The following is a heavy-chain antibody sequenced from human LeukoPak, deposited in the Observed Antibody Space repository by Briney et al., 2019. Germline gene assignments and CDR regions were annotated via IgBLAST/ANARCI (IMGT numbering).Heavy chain of an antibody. J-gene: IGHJ4*02. V-gene: IGHV3-48*01. CDR2: ISSSSTI. Sequence: GGSLRLSCAASGFTFSSYSMNWVCQAPGKGLEWVSYISSSSTIYYADSVKGRFTISRDNAKNSLYLQMNSLRAGDTAVYYCSRVNPEAEGFDYWGQGTLVTVSS. D-gene: IGHD6-13*01. CDR1: GFTFSSYS. CDR3: SRVNPEAEGFDY.